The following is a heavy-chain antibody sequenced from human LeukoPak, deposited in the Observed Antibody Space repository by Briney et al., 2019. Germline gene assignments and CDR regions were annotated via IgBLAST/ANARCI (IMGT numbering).Heavy chain of an antibody. D-gene: IGHD3-22*01. J-gene: IGHJ4*02. CDR2: IYTSGST. Sequence: NPSESLSLTCTVSGDSISSYYWSWMRQPAGKGLEWIGRIYTSGSTNYNPSLKSRVTMSVDTSKNQFSLKLSSVTAADTAVYYCASYYYDSTLSGYFDYWGQGTLVAVSS. V-gene: IGHV4-4*07. CDR3: ASYYYDSTLSGYFDY. CDR1: GDSISSYY.